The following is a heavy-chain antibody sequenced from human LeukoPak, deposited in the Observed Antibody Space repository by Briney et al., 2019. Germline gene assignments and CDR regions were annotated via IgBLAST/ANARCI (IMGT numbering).Heavy chain of an antibody. CDR1: GGSISSGGYY. J-gene: IGHJ6*02. CDR3: ARDRGDYGGLGMNV. V-gene: IGHV4-31*03. Sequence: PSETLSLTCTVSGGSISSGGYYWSWIRQHPGKGLEWIGYIYYSGSTYYNPSLKSRVTISVDTSKNQFSLKLSSVTAADTAVYYGARDRGDYGGLGMNVGGQGTTVTVSS. D-gene: IGHD4-17*01. CDR2: IYYSGST.